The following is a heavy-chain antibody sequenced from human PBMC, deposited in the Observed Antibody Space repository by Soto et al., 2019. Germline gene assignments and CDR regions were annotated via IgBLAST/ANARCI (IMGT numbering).Heavy chain of an antibody. J-gene: IGHJ3*02. CDR3: ARLTVVTASYAIDI. Sequence: SETLSLTCNVSGGSIYTYYWNWIRQSPGKGLEWIGFISYSGTTYYNPSLKSRLTISVDTSKKQFSLKLRSVTAADTAVYYCARLTVVTASYAIDIWGQGTMVTVSS. CDR1: GGSIYTYY. CDR2: ISYSGTT. D-gene: IGHD2-21*02. V-gene: IGHV4-59*06.